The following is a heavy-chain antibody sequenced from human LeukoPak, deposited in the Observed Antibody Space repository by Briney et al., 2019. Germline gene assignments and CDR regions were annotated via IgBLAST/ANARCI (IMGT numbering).Heavy chain of an antibody. J-gene: IGHJ6*03. D-gene: IGHD3-10*01. V-gene: IGHV3-49*03. CDR1: GFTFGDYA. Sequence: GGSLRLSCTASGFTFGDYAMSWFRQAPGKGLEWVGFIRSKAYGGTTEYAASVKGRFTISRDDSKSIAYLQMNSLKTEDTAVYYCTRDSGEFSRSPYYYYYYMDVWGKGTTVTVSS. CDR2: IRSKAYGGTT. CDR3: TRDSGEFSRSPYYYYYYMDV.